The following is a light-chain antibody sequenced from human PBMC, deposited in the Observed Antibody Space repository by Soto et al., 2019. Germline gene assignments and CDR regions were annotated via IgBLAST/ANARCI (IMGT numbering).Light chain of an antibody. CDR3: QQRSNWPPIT. Sequence: EIVLTQSPVTLSLSTGERATLSCRASQSVSSYLAWYQQKPGQAPRLLIYDASNRATGIPARFSGSGSGTDFTLTIDNLEPEDFAVYYCQQRSNWPPITFAQGTRLEIK. J-gene: IGKJ5*01. CDR2: DAS. V-gene: IGKV3-11*01. CDR1: QSVSSY.